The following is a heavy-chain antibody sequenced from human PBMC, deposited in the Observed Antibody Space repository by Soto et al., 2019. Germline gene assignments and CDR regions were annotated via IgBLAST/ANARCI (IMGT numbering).Heavy chain of an antibody. CDR3: TSSSERGY. V-gene: IGHV1-3*01. Sequence: QVQLVQSGAEVKKPGASVKVSCKTSGYTYTEYPIHWVRQAPGQGLEWMGWINVGNGNAKYSQKFQGRVTVTRDTSASTVYMELSSLGSEYTAVYFCTSSSERGYWGQGTLVTVSS. J-gene: IGHJ4*02. CDR2: INVGNGNA. CDR1: GYTYTEYP.